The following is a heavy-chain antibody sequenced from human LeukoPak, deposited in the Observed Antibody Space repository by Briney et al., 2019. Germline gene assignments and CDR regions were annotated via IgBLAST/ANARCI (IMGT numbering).Heavy chain of an antibody. CDR2: ISSSSSYI. V-gene: IGHV3-21*01. Sequence: GGSLRLSCAASGFTVSSNYMSWVRQAPGKGLEWVSSISSSSSYIYYADSVKGRFTISRDNAKNSLYLQMNSLRADDTAVYYCARDSSSADAFDIWGQGTMVTVSS. D-gene: IGHD6-6*01. CDR3: ARDSSSADAFDI. CDR1: GFTVSSNY. J-gene: IGHJ3*02.